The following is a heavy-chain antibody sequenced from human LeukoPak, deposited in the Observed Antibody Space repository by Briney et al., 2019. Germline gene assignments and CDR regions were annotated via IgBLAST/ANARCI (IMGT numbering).Heavy chain of an antibody. CDR3: ARDIGGAAGAGKGDKNRLDY. D-gene: IGHD6-19*01. V-gene: IGHV1-18*01. J-gene: IGHJ4*02. CDR2: ISAYNGNA. CDR1: GYTFTSYG. Sequence: ASVKVSCKASGYTFTSYGISWVRQAPGQGLDWMGWISAYNGNANYAQKLQGRVTMTTDTSTSTAYMELRSLRSDDTAVYYCARDIGGAAGAGKGDKNRLDYWGQGTLVTVS.